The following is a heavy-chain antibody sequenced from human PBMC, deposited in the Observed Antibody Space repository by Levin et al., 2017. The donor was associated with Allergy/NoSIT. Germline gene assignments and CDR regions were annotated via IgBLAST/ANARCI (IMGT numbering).Heavy chain of an antibody. V-gene: IGHV3-23*01. CDR1: GFTFSSYA. D-gene: IGHD3-3*01. J-gene: IGHJ4*02. Sequence: PGGSLRLSCAASGFTFSSYAMSWVRQAPGKGLEWVSAISGSGGSTYYADSVKGRFTISRDNSKNTLYLQMNSLRAEDTAVYYCAKERHLLSLGYDFWSGPQSALDYWGQGTLVTVSS. CDR2: ISGSGGST. CDR3: AKERHLLSLGYDFWSGPQSALDY.